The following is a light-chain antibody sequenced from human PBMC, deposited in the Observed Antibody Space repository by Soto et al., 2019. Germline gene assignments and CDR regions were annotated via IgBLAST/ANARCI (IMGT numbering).Light chain of an antibody. CDR3: PSYRSDRTRA. CDR1: SSDVGGYNF. V-gene: IGLV2-14*01. J-gene: IGLJ1*01. Sequence: QSALTQPASVSGSPGRSITISCTGTSSDVGGYNFVSWLQHHPGKAPKLLIYEVTNRAPGVPDRFSGSKSGNTASLTISGLQAEDEADYYCPSYRSDRTRAFGTGTKVTVL. CDR2: EVT.